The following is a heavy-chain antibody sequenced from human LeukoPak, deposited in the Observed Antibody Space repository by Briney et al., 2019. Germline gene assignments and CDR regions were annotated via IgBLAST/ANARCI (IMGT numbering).Heavy chain of an antibody. Sequence: TATVSCKASGGTFSSYAISWVRQAPGQGLEWMGRIIPILGIANYAQKFQGRVTITADKSSSTAYMELSSLRSEDTAVYYCARGGVTMVRGVFDYWGQGTLVTVSS. D-gene: IGHD3-10*01. J-gene: IGHJ4*02. CDR3: ARGGVTMVRGVFDY. CDR1: GGTFSSYA. CDR2: IIPILGIA. V-gene: IGHV1-69*04.